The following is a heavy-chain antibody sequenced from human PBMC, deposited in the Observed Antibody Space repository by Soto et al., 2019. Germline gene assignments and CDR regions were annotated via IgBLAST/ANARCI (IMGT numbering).Heavy chain of an antibody. V-gene: IGHV4-39*01. CDR1: GGSISSSSYY. Sequence: LCGGSISSSSYYWGWIRQPPGKGLEWIGSIYYSGSTYYNPSLKSRVTISVDTSKNQFSLKLSSVTAADTAVYYCARLSITMIVGYWGQGTLVTVSS. D-gene: IGHD3-22*01. J-gene: IGHJ4*02. CDR2: IYYSGST. CDR3: ARLSITMIVGY.